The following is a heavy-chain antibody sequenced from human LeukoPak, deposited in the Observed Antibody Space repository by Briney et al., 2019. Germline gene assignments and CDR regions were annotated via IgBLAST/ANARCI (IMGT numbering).Heavy chain of an antibody. V-gene: IGHV3-48*01. CDR2: ITADSGTT. J-gene: IGHJ5*02. Sequence: GGSLRLSCAVSGFTFSTKSMNWVCQAPGQGLEWVSYITADSGTTYYADSVKGRFTISRDNAKNSLYLQMSSLRAEDTALYYCAKDRLSSPTAPRFDPWGQGTQVTVSS. D-gene: IGHD2/OR15-2a*01. CDR3: AKDRLSSPTAPRFDP. CDR1: GFTFSTKS.